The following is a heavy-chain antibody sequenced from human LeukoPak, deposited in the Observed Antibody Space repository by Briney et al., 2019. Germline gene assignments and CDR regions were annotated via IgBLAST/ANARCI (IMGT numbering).Heavy chain of an antibody. CDR1: GYTFTGYY. V-gene: IGHV1-2*02. J-gene: IGHJ5*02. CDR3: ARGTLAAAGKYNWFDP. CDR2: INPNSGGT. Sequence: GASVKVSCKASGYTFTGYYMHWVRQAPGQGLEWMGWINPNSGGTNYAQKFQGRVTMTRDTSISTAYMELSRLRSGDTAVYYCARGTLAAAGKYNWFDPWGQGTLVTVSS. D-gene: IGHD6-13*01.